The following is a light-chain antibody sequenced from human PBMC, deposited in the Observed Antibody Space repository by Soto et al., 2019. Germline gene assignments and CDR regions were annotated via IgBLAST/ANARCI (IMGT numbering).Light chain of an antibody. J-gene: IGLJ1*01. V-gene: IGLV2-8*01. CDR2: EVS. CDR1: SSDVGGYNY. CDR3: SSYAGNNHYV. Sequence: QSALTQPPSASGSPGQSVTISCTGTSSDVGGYNYVSWYQQHPGKAPKLMIYEVSKRPSGVPDRFSGSKSGNTASLTVSGLLAEDEADYYCSSYAGNNHYVFGTGTKLTVL.